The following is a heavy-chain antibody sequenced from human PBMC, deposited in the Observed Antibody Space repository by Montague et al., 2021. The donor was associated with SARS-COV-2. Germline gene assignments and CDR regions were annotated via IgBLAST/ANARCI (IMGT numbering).Heavy chain of an antibody. J-gene: IGHJ4*01. D-gene: IGHD2-2*01. V-gene: IGHV3-15*01. CDR3: TTAEYCSSTSCYLWTDY. Sequence: SPRLSCAASGFTFSNAWMSLLRQAPGKGLEWVGRIKSKTDGGTTYYAAPVKGRFTISRDDSKNTLYLQMNSLKTEDTAVYYCTTAEYCSSTSCYLWTDYWGQGTLVTVSS. CDR1: GFTFSNAW. CDR2: IKSKTDGGTT.